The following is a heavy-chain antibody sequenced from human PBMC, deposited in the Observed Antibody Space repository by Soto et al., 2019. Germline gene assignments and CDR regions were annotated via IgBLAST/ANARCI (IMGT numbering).Heavy chain of an antibody. CDR1: GDSVSSTTYY. J-gene: IGHJ4*02. CDR3: ARVPRYYGSGSFIDY. D-gene: IGHD3-10*01. V-gene: IGHV4-61*01. CDR2: IYYTGST. Sequence: PSETLSLTCTVSGDSVSSTTYYWSWIRQPPGKGLEWIGFIYYTGSTHYNPSLKSRVTISVDTSKNQFSLKLSSVTAADTAVYYCARVPRYYGSGSFIDYWGQGTLVTVSS.